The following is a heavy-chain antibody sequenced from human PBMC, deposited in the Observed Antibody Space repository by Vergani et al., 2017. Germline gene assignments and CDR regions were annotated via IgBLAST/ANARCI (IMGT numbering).Heavy chain of an antibody. Sequence: EVQLVESGGGLVTPGGSLRLSCAASGFTFSNAWVSWVRPAPGKGLEWVGRIKSKTDGGPTDYAAPVKGRLALSRDDSKNTLYLQMNSLKTEDTAVYYCTTELMAVAVRRDYWGQGTLVTVSS. CDR3: TTELMAVAVRRDY. D-gene: IGHD6-19*01. CDR2: IKSKTDGGPT. CDR1: GFTFSNAW. J-gene: IGHJ4*02. V-gene: IGHV3-15*01.